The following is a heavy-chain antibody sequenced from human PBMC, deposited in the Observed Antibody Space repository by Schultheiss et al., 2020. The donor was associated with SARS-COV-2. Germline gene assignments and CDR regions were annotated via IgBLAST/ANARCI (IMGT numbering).Heavy chain of an antibody. J-gene: IGHJ6*02. CDR3: ARDGGTSSPTYYYYYGMDV. V-gene: IGHV3-23*01. CDR1: GFTFSSYW. CDR2: ISGSGDST. D-gene: IGHD3-16*01. Sequence: GGSLRLSCAASGFTFSSYWMSWVRQAPGKGLEWVSVISGSGDSTYYADSVKGRFTISRDNAKNSLYLQMNSLRAEDTAVYYCARDGGTSSPTYYYYYGMDVWGQGTTVTVSS.